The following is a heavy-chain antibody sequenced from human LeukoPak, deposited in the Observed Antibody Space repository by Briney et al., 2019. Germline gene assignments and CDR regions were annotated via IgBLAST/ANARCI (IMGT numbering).Heavy chain of an antibody. Sequence: GGSLRLSCTASGFTFSPYWMTWVRQAPGKGLEWVANIKPDGSEKYYVDSVKGRFTISRDNTKNSVYLQMNSLRAEDTAVYYCAIKHDYWGQGTLVTVSS. CDR3: AIKHDY. CDR1: GFTFSPYW. J-gene: IGHJ4*02. V-gene: IGHV3-7*01. CDR2: IKPDGSEK.